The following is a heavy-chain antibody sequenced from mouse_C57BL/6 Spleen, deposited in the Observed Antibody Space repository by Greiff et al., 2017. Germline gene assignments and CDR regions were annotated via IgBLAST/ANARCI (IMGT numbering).Heavy chain of an antibody. V-gene: IGHV14-3*01. CDR1: GFNIKNTY. J-gene: IGHJ3*01. CDR3: AADYYGSSYALAY. CDR2: IDPANGST. D-gene: IGHD1-1*01. Sequence: EVQLQESVAELVRPGASVKLSCTASGFNIKNTYMHWVKQRPEQGLEWIGRIDPANGSTKYPPNFQGKATITADTSSNTAYLQLSSLTSEDTAIYYCAADYYGSSYALAYWGQGTLVTVSA.